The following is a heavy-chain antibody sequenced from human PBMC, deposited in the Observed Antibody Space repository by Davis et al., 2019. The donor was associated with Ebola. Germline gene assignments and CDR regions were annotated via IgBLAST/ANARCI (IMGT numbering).Heavy chain of an antibody. J-gene: IGHJ3*02. CDR3: ASHRAYSSSWYGAFDI. D-gene: IGHD6-13*01. CDR1: GFTFSDYY. V-gene: IGHV3-11*06. Sequence: PGGSLRLSCAASGFTFSDYYMSWIRQAPGKGLEWVSYISSSSSYTNYADSVKGRFTISRDNAKNSLYLQMNSLRAEDTAVYYCASHRAYSSSWYGAFDIWGQGTMVTVSS. CDR2: ISSSSSYT.